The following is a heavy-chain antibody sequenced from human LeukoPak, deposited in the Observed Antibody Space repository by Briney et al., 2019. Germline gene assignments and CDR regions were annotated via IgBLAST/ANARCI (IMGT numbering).Heavy chain of an antibody. Sequence: GGSLRLSCAASGFTFSSFSMIWVRQAPGKGLEWVSSTSSSSAYTFYAESGKGRFTISRDNAKNSLFLQMNSLRAEDTAVYYCARQHCSGGDCYFFDWGQGTLVTVSS. CDR3: ARQHCSGGDCYFFD. CDR2: TSSSSAYT. J-gene: IGHJ4*02. V-gene: IGHV3-21*01. CDR1: GFTFSSFS. D-gene: IGHD2-15*01.